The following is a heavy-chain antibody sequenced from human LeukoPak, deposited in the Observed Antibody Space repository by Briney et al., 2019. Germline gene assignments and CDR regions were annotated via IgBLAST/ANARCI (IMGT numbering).Heavy chain of an antibody. V-gene: IGHV4-34*01. D-gene: IGHD2-2*01. Sequence: KPSETLSLTCAVYGGSFSGYYWSWIRQPPGKGLEWIGEINHSGSTNYNPSLKSRVTISVDTSKNQFSLKLSSVTAADTAVYYCAGYCSSTSCSGGANWFDPWGQGTLVTVSS. CDR1: GGSFSGYY. J-gene: IGHJ5*02. CDR3: AGYCSSTSCSGGANWFDP. CDR2: INHSGST.